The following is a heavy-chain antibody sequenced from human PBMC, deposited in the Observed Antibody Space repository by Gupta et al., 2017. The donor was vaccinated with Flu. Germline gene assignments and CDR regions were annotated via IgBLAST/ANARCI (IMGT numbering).Heavy chain of an antibody. J-gene: IGHJ4*02. CDR1: GYTFTSYG. CDR2: IRDYNGNT. V-gene: IGHV1-18*01. CDR3: ARARYSNYFRRITQQYYFDY. D-gene: IGHD4-4*01. Sequence: QVQLVQSGAEVMKPGASVKVSCKASGYTFTSYGLSWVRQAPGQGLEGRGRIRDYNGNTNYAQKLQGRVTMTKDTSTSTAYMELRSMRSDETAVYYCARARYSNYFRRITQQYYFDYWGQGNLGTVSS.